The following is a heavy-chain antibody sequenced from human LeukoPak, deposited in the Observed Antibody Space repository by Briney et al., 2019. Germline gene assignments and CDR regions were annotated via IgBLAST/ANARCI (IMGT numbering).Heavy chain of an antibody. V-gene: IGHV3-20*04. CDR3: ARDTRRYCSSTSCSWFDP. J-gene: IGHJ5*02. CDR2: INWNGGST. CDR1: GFTFDDYG. D-gene: IGHD2-2*01. Sequence: GGSLRLSCAASGFTFDDYGMSWVRQAPGKGLEWVSGINWNGGSTGYADSVKGRFTISRDNAKNSLYLQMNSLRAEDTALYYCARDTRRYCSSTSCSWFDPWGQGALVTISS.